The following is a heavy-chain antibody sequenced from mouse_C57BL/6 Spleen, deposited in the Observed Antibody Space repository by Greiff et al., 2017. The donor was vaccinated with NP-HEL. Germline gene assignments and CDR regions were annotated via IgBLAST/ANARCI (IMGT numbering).Heavy chain of an antibody. Sequence: EVQRVESGGGLVKPGGSLKLSCAASGFTFSDYGMHWVRQAPEKGLEWVAYISSGSSTIYYADTVKGRFTISRDNAKNTLFLQMTSLRSEDTAMYYCARRHYGSRYYAMDYWGQGTSVTVSS. CDR3: ARRHYGSRYYAMDY. CDR2: ISSGSSTI. D-gene: IGHD1-1*01. J-gene: IGHJ4*01. V-gene: IGHV5-17*01. CDR1: GFTFSDYG.